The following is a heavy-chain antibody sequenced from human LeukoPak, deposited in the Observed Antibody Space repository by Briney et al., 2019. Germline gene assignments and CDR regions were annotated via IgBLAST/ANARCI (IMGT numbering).Heavy chain of an antibody. CDR2: FSGSGGST. CDR1: GFTFSSYA. D-gene: IGHD1-26*01. CDR3: AKDPRYSGSYRSGNY. V-gene: IGHV3-23*01. Sequence: GGSLRLSCAASGFTFSSYAMSWVRPAPGKGLECISGFSGSGGSTYYADSVKGRFTISRDNSKNTLYLQMNSLTAEDTAVYYCAKDPRYSGSYRSGNYWGQGTLVTVSS. J-gene: IGHJ4*02.